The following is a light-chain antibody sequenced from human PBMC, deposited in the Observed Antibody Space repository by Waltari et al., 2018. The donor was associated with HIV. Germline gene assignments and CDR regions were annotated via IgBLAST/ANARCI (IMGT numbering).Light chain of an antibody. V-gene: IGKV4-1*01. Sequence: IVMTQSPDSLSVSLGGRATINCTSSQSVFYSSNNKDYLAWYQVRPGQPPHLLIYWASTRESGVPDRFSGSGSGTNFTLTITSLQAEDVATYYCHQYFNTPLTFGGGTTVEI. CDR2: WAS. J-gene: IGKJ4*01. CDR3: HQYFNTPLT. CDR1: QSVFYSSNNKDY.